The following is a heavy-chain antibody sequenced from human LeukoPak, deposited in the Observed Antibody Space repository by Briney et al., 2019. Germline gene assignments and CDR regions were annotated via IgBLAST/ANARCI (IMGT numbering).Heavy chain of an antibody. CDR2: INHSGST. J-gene: IGHJ5*02. CDR3: ATRYGSGSYPGNWFDP. Sequence: SETLSLTCAVYGGSFSGYYWSWIRQPPGKGLEWIGEINHSGSTNYNPSLKSRVTISVDTSKNQFSLKLSSVTAADTAVYYCATRYGSGSYPGNWFDPWGQGTLVTVSS. CDR1: GGSFSGYY. V-gene: IGHV4-34*01. D-gene: IGHD3-10*01.